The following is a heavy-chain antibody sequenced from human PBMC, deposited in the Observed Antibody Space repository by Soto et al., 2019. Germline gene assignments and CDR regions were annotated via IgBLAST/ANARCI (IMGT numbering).Heavy chain of an antibody. CDR1: GYTFTDYW. CDR2: IYPGDSDT. V-gene: IGHV5-51*01. J-gene: IGHJ4*02. Sequence: PGESLKISCKGSGYTFTDYWIGWVRQLPGKGLEWMGIIYPGDSDTRYSPSFQGHVTISADNSISTAYLQWSSLKASDTGIYYCATMSSGWSYWGQGTQVTVSS. CDR3: ATMSSGWSY. D-gene: IGHD6-19*01.